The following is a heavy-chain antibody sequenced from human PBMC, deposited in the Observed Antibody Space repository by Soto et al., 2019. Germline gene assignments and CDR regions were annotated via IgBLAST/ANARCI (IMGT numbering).Heavy chain of an antibody. V-gene: IGHV3-30-3*01. J-gene: IGHJ6*02. CDR2: ISYDGSNK. CDR3: AHPGDYSMKGGWAYYYGMDV. CDR1: GFTFSSYA. D-gene: IGHD4-4*01. Sequence: QVQLVESGGGVVQPGRSLRLSCAASGFTFSSYAMHWVRQAPGKGLEWVAVISYDGSNKYYADSVKGRFTISRDNSKNTLYLQMNSLRAEDTAVYYCAHPGDYSMKGGWAYYYGMDVWGQGTTVTVSS.